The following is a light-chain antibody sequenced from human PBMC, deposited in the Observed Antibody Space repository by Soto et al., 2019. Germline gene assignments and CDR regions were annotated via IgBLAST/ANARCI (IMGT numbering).Light chain of an antibody. CDR2: LNSDGSH. Sequence: QSVLTQSPSASASLGASVKLTCTLSSGHSSYAIAWYQQQPEKGPRYLMNLNSDGSHSKGDGIPDRFSGSSSGAEHYLTISSLQSEDEADYYCQTWGTGVWVFGGGTKLTVL. J-gene: IGLJ3*02. V-gene: IGLV4-69*01. CDR3: QTWGTGVWV. CDR1: SGHSSYA.